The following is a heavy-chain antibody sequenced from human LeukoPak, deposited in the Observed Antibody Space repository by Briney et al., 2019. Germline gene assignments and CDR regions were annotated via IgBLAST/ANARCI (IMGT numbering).Heavy chain of an antibody. CDR3: AREAGTTGVDY. D-gene: IGHD1-1*01. J-gene: IGHJ4*02. V-gene: IGHV3-33*01. CDR2: IWYDGSNK. CDR1: GFTFSSYG. Sequence: PGRFLRLSCAASGFTFSSYGMHWVRQAPGKGLEWVAVIWYDGSNKYYADSVKGRFTISRDNSKNTLYLQMNSLRAEDTAVYYCAREAGTTGVDYWGQGTLVTVSS.